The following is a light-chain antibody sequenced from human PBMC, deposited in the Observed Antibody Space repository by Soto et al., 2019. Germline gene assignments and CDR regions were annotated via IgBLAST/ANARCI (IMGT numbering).Light chain of an antibody. CDR2: EGS. J-gene: IGLJ3*02. V-gene: IGLV2-23*01. Sequence: QSVLTQPASVSVSPGQSITISSTGTNSDIGSYNLVSWYQQHPGRAPKLMIYEGSKRPSGVSNRFSGSKSGNTASLTISGLQAEDEADYYCCSYAGNSTWVFGGGTKVTVL. CDR1: NSDIGSYNL. CDR3: CSYAGNSTWV.